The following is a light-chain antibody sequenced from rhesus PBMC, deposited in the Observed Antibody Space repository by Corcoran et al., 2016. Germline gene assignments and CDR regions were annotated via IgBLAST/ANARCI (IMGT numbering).Light chain of an antibody. CDR2: DAS. Sequence: DIQMTQSPSALSASVGDRVTISFRASQNIYSNLAWYQQKPGKAPKLLIYDASSLQTGIPSRFSGSGSGTDFTLTISSLQPEDSAAYYCQHYYDNPYSFGQGTKVEIK. CDR1: QNIYSN. CDR3: QHYYDNPYS. V-gene: IGKV1S12*01. J-gene: IGKJ2*01.